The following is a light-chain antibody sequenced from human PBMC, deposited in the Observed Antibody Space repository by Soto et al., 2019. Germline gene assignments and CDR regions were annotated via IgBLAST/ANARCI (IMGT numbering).Light chain of an antibody. V-gene: IGLV2-14*01. J-gene: IGLJ1*01. Sequence: QSVLTQPASVSGSPGQSITISCTGTSSDIGGYNYVSWYQHHPGKAPKLMIYEVSNRPSGVSNRFSGSKSGNTASLTISGLKAEDEADYYCSSYTSSITRVFGTGTKLTVL. CDR2: EVS. CDR1: SSDIGGYNY. CDR3: SSYTSSITRV.